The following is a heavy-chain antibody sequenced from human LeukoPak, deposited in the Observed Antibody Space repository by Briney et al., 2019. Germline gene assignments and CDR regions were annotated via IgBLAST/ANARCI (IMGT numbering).Heavy chain of an antibody. CDR3: AREPLVGASSDY. Sequence: PGGSLRLSCAASGVTFSDYWMSWVRQTPGKGLEWVANINQHGSDGYSVDSVRGRFTISRDNAKNSLYLQMNSLRVEDTAVYYCAREPLVGASSDYWGPGTLVTVSS. CDR2: INQHGSDG. V-gene: IGHV3-7*01. J-gene: IGHJ4*02. CDR1: GVTFSDYW. D-gene: IGHD1-26*01.